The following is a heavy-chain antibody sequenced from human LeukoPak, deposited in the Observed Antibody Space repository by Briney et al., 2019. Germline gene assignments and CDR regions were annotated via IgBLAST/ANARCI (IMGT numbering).Heavy chain of an antibody. CDR3: ASLGYREDY. V-gene: IGHV3-30-3*01. Sequence: GGSLRLSCAASGFTFSSYAMHWVRQAPGKGLEWVAVISYDGSNKYYADSVKGRFTISRDNSKNTLYLQMNSLRAEDTAVYYCASLGYREDYWGQGTLVTVSS. CDR1: GFTFSSYA. J-gene: IGHJ4*02. D-gene: IGHD5-12*01. CDR2: ISYDGSNK.